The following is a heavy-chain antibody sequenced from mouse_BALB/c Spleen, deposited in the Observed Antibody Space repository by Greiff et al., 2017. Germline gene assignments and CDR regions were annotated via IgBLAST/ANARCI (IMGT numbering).Heavy chain of an antibody. J-gene: IGHJ3*01. CDR2: ISYSGST. V-gene: IGHV3-2*02. Sequence: DVQLQESGPGLVKPSQSLSLTCTVTGYSITSDYAWNWIRQFPGNKLEWMGYISYSGSTSYNPSLKSRISITRDTSKNQFFLQLNSVTTEDTATYYCARDYRYEGFAYWGQGTLVTVSA. D-gene: IGHD2-14*01. CDR1: GYSITSDYA. CDR3: ARDYRYEGFAY.